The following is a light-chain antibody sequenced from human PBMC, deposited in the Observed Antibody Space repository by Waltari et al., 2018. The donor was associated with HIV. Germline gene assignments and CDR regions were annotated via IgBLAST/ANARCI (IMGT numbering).Light chain of an antibody. V-gene: IGLV1-44*01. CDR3: ATWDDSLAGLWV. CDR1: FSQA. CDR2: NND. J-gene: IGLJ3*02. Sequence: LIPQPSSSPGTPGQRLTISCSVRFSQANWHQHVKGAAPKLLIYNNDQRPSEVPDRFSGSKSDTSASLAISGLQTEDEADYYCATWDDSLAGLWVFGGGTRMTVL.